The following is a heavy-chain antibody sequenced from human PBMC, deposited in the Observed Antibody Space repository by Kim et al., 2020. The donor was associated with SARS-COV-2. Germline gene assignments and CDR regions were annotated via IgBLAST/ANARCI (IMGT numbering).Heavy chain of an antibody. Sequence: GGSLRLSCAASGFTFSSYSMNWVRQAPGKGLEWVSSISSSSSYIYYADSVKGRFTISRDNAKNSLYLQMNSLRAEDTAVYYCARAYGNLNDVVGYYYYGMDVWGQGTTVTVSS. CDR2: ISSSSSYI. CDR1: GFTFSSYS. D-gene: IGHD1-1*01. V-gene: IGHV3-21*01. J-gene: IGHJ6*02. CDR3: ARAYGNLNDVVGYYYYGMDV.